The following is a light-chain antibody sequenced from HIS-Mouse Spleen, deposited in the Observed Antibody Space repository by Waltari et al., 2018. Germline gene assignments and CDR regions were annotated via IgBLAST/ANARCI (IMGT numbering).Light chain of an antibody. V-gene: IGLV2-14*03. CDR1: SSDVGGYNY. Sequence: QSALTQPASVSGSPGQSITISCPGTSSDVGGYNYVSWYQQHPGKAPKLMIYDVSNRPSGVSNRFSGSKSGNTASLTISGPQAEDEADYYCSSYTSSSPLFGGGTKLTVL. CDR2: DVS. CDR3: SSYTSSSPL. J-gene: IGLJ2*01.